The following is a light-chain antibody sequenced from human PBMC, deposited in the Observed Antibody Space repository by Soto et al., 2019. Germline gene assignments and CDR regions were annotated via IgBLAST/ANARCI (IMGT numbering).Light chain of an antibody. Sequence: AIRMTQSPSSCSASTGDRVTITFRASQGIRSYLAWYQQKPGKALKLLIYDASNLHPGVPSRFRGSGSGTEFSFNITSLQPEDVATYYCQQYDDLPITFGQGTRLEIK. CDR3: QQYDDLPIT. CDR2: DAS. V-gene: IGKV1-8*01. CDR1: QGIRSY. J-gene: IGKJ5*01.